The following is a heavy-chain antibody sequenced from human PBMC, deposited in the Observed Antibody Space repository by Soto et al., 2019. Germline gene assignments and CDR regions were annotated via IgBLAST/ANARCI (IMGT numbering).Heavy chain of an antibody. CDR1: GGTFSSYA. CDR3: SNQDTAMVAFDY. J-gene: IGHJ4*02. V-gene: IGHV1-69*13. CDR2: IIPIFGTA. D-gene: IGHD5-18*01. Sequence: SVKVSCKASGGTFSSYAISWVRQAPGQGLEWMGGIIPIFGTANYAQKFQGRVTITADESTSTAYMELSSLRSEDTAVYYCSNQDTAMVAFDYWGQGTLVTVSS.